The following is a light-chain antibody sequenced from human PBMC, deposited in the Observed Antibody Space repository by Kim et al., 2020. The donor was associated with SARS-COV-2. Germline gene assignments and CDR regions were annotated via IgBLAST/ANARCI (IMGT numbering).Light chain of an antibody. Sequence: DIQMTQSPSSLSASVGDRVTITCQASQDISNYLNWYQQKPGKAPKLLIYDAYNLETGVPSRFSGCGSGTDFTFTISSLQPEDIGTYYLQQDDNLPVTIGQGTPLEIK. CDR3: QQDDNLPVT. V-gene: IGKV1-33*01. CDR2: DAY. CDR1: QDISNY. J-gene: IGKJ5*01.